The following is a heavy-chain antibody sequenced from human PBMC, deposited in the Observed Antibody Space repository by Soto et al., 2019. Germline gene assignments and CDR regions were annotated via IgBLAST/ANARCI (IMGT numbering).Heavy chain of an antibody. CDR1: GGSVSSGSYY. Sequence: QVQLQESGPGLVKPSETLSLTCTVSGGSVSSGSYYWSWIRQPPGKGLEWIGYIYYSGSTNYNPSLKRRVTLSVDTSKHQFSLKLSLVTAADTAVYSCARAAIVVVPAAIDPWGQGTLVAVAS. CDR3: ARAAIVVVPAAIDP. CDR2: IYYSGST. J-gene: IGHJ5*02. V-gene: IGHV4-61*01. D-gene: IGHD2-2*01.